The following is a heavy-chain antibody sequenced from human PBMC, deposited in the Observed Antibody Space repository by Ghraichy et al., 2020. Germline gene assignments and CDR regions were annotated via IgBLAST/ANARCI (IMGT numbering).Heavy chain of an antibody. CDR2: INAGNGNT. J-gene: IGHJ6*02. D-gene: IGHD6-19*01. CDR1: GYTFTSYA. CDR3: ARDLFEQWLVPYYYYYYGMDV. Sequence: ASVKVSCKASGYTFTSYAMHWVRQAPGQRLEWMGWINAGNGNTKYSQKFQGRVTITRDTSASTAYMELSSLRSEDTAVYYCARDLFEQWLVPYYYYYYGMDVWGQGTTVTVSS. V-gene: IGHV1-3*01.